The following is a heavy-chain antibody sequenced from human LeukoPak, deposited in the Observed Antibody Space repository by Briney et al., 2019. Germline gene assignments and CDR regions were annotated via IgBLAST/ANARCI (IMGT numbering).Heavy chain of an antibody. CDR1: GGSISSSSYY. Sequence: SETLSLTCTVSGGSISSSSYYWGWIRQPPGKGLEWIGSIYYSGSTYYNPSLKSRVTISVDTSKNQFSLKLSSVTAADTAVYYCARRVVGDDAFDIWGQGTMVTVSS. CDR3: ARRVVGDDAFDI. V-gene: IGHV4-39*01. CDR2: IYYSGST. J-gene: IGHJ3*02. D-gene: IGHD1-26*01.